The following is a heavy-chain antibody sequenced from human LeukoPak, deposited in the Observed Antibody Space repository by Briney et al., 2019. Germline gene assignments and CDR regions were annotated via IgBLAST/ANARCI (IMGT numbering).Heavy chain of an antibody. Sequence: PGGSLRLSCAASGFTFSSYIMNWVRQAPGKGLEWVSYISSSSSTIYYADSVKGRFTISRDNAKNSLYPQMNGLRAEDTAVYYCARASGWWHIVAGDAFDIWGQGKMVTVSS. CDR3: ARASGWWHIVAGDAFDI. CDR1: GFTFSSYI. CDR2: ISSSSSTI. J-gene: IGHJ3*02. D-gene: IGHD2-21*01. V-gene: IGHV3-48*01.